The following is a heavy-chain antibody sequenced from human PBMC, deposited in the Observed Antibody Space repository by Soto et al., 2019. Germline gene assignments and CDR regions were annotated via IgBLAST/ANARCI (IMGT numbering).Heavy chain of an antibody. CDR3: ARGQDAYGDSDVWFDT. Sequence: EEQLLESGGGLVQPGGSLRLDCAASGFSFSSYGMSWVRQAPGKGLEWVSGISGGGDSTYYADSVKGRLTIARDKSKNALYLQMNRLRAEDKVVYYCARGQDAYGDSDVWFDTWGQGKLVSVSS. CDR1: GFSFSSYG. CDR2: ISGGGDST. V-gene: IGHV3-23*01. J-gene: IGHJ5*02. D-gene: IGHD4-17*01.